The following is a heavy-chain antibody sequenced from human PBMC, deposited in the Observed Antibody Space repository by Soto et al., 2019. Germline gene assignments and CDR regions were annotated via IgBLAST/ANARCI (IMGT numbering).Heavy chain of an antibody. V-gene: IGHV1-46*03. D-gene: IGHD5-18*01. CDR1: GYTFTSYY. J-gene: IGHJ5*02. CDR3: ARVYPSDTRYGYVGNNWFDP. Sequence: QVQLVQSGAEVKKPGASVKVSCKASGYTFTSYYMHWVRQAPGQGLEWMGIINPSGGSTSYAQKFQGRVNMTRATSTSTVYMELSSLRSEDTAVYYCARVYPSDTRYGYVGNNWFDPWGQGTLVTVSS. CDR2: INPSGGST.